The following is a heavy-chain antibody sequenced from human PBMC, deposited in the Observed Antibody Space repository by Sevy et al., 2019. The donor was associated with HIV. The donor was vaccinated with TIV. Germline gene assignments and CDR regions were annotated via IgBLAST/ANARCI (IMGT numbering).Heavy chain of an antibody. J-gene: IGHJ6*02. CDR2: IGSKTDGGTS. CDR3: GTHSVLVEFGESSYGMDV. V-gene: IGHV3-15*04. Sequence: GGSLRLSCAASGFTFSNAWMSWVHQAPGKGLEWVGRIGSKTDGGTSDYAAPVKGRFTISRDDSKTMLYLQMNSLKTEYTDVYYCGTHSVLVEFGESSYGMDVWGQGTTVTVSS. CDR1: GFTFSNAW. D-gene: IGHD3-10*01.